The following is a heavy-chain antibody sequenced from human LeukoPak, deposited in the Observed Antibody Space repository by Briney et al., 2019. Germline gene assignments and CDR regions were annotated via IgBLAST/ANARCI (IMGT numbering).Heavy chain of an antibody. J-gene: IGHJ4*02. CDR2: INHSGST. CDR3: AGGSTTVVTLFDY. V-gene: IGHV4-34*01. Sequence: SETLSLTCAVYGGSFSGYYWSWIRQPPGKGLEWIGEINHSGSTNYNPSLKSRVTISVDTSKNQFSLKLSSVTAADTAVYYCAGGSTTVVTLFDYWGQGTLVTVSS. CDR1: GGSFSGYY. D-gene: IGHD4-23*01.